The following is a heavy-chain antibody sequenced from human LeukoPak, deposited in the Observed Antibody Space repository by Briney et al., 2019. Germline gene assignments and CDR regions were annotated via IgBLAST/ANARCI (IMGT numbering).Heavy chain of an antibody. CDR1: GFTFRYAY. J-gene: IGHJ4*02. V-gene: IGHV3-15*01. CDR2: IKSKGDGGTT. D-gene: IGHD3-10*01. CDR3: TTVTMVREIN. Sequence: KTGGSLTLSXSASGFTFRYAYMNWHRPSPGKGPEGLGSIKSKGDGGTTDYAAPVKGRFTISGDDSKNMLYLQMNSLTTEDTAVYYCTTVTMVREINWGQGTLVTVSS.